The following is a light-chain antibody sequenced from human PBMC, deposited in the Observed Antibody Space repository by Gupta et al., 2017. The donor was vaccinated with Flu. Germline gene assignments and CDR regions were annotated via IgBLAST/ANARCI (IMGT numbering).Light chain of an antibody. CDR3: SSYTSRSTLI. Sequence: QSALTQPASVSGSPGQSITISCTGTNNDIGAYNYVSWYQQYPGKAPKLILYEVTNRPSGVSDRFSGSKSVNTASLTISGRQAEDEAHYYCSSYTSRSTLIFGGGTKLTVL. J-gene: IGLJ2*01. V-gene: IGLV2-14*01. CDR1: NNDIGAYNY. CDR2: EVT.